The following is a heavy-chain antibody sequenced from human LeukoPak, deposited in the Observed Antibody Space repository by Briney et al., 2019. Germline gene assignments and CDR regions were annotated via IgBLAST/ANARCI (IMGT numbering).Heavy chain of an antibody. D-gene: IGHD3-9*01. Sequence: GGSLRLSCAASGFTFSSYAMSWVRQAPGKGLEWVSAISGSGGSTYYADSVKGRFTISRDNSKNTLYLQMNSLRAEDTAVYYCARDSPLLFYDILTGYYRARDPYYFDYWGQGTLVTVSS. CDR3: ARDSPLLFYDILTGYYRARDPYYFDY. J-gene: IGHJ4*02. V-gene: IGHV3-23*01. CDR2: ISGSGGST. CDR1: GFTFSSYA.